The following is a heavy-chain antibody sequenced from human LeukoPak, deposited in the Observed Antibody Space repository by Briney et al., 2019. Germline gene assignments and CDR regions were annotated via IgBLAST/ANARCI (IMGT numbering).Heavy chain of an antibody. V-gene: IGHV4-59*01. CDR2: IYYSGST. D-gene: IGHD5-12*01. J-gene: IGHJ6*02. CDR1: GGSISSYY. Sequence: SEPLSLTCTVSGGSISSYYWSWIRQPPGKGLEGIGYIYYSGSTNYNRPLKSRVTISVDTSKNQFSLKLSSVTAADTAVYYCARASGYDSYYYGMDVWGQGTTVTVSS. CDR3: ARASGYDSYYYGMDV.